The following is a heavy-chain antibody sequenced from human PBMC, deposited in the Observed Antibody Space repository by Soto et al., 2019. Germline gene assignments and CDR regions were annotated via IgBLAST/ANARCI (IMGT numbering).Heavy chain of an antibody. V-gene: IGHV3-23*01. J-gene: IGHJ6*02. CDR1: EFTFSNYA. CDR3: AKQPYYDFWSGYNYGMDV. Sequence: VGSLRLSCAASEFTFSNYAMSWVRQAPGEGLEWVSGISGSGGSTYYADSVKGRFTISRDNSKNTLYLQMNSLRAEDTAVYYCAKQPYYDFWSGYNYGMDVCGQGTTVTVSS. D-gene: IGHD3-3*01. CDR2: ISGSGGST.